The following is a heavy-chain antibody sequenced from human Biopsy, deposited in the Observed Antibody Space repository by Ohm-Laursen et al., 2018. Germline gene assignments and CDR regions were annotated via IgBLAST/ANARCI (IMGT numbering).Heavy chain of an antibody. D-gene: IGHD2-15*01. J-gene: IGHJ4*02. V-gene: IGHV4-34*08. CDR3: GNEVHGRDY. Sequence: TLSLTCAVFGKTFSDYQWSWIRQPPGKGLEWIGQINQAGTTNYNPSLKSRVSISADASKYEFSLRLTSVTAADTAVYLCGNEVHGRDYWGLGAQVSVSS. CDR2: INQAGTT. CDR1: GKTFSDYQ.